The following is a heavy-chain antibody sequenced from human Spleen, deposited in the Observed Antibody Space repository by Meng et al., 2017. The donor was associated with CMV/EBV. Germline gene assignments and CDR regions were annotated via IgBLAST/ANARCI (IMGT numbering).Heavy chain of an antibody. CDR2: ISSSSSYI. V-gene: IGHV3-21*01. J-gene: IGHJ4*02. Sequence: SGFTFSSYSMNWVRQAPGKGLVWVSSISSSSSYIYYADSVKGRFTISRDNAKNSLSLQMNSLRAEDTAVYYCAREPFHSGSYPFFDYWGQGTLVTVSS. CDR3: AREPFHSGSYPFFDY. CDR1: GFTFSSYS. D-gene: IGHD1-26*01.